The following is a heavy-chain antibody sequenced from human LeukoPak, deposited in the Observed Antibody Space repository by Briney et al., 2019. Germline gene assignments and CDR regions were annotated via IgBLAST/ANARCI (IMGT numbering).Heavy chain of an antibody. CDR1: GFTFSSYS. CDR3: AKYDDDDAFDI. D-gene: IGHD3-3*01. J-gene: IGHJ3*02. CDR2: ISSSSSYI. V-gene: IGHV3-21*04. Sequence: KPGGSLRLSCAASGFTFSSYSMNWVRQAPGKGLEWVSSISSSSSYIYYADSVKGRFTISRDNAKNSLYLQMNSLRAEDMALYYCAKYDDDDAFDIWGQGTMVTVSS.